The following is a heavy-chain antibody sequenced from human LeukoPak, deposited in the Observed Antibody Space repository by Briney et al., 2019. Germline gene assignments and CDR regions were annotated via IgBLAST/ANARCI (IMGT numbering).Heavy chain of an antibody. CDR3: ASEYASGSYYNPGW. J-gene: IGHJ4*02. D-gene: IGHD3-10*01. V-gene: IGHV3-21*04. CDR1: GFTFSSYS. CDR2: ISSSSSYI. Sequence: KSGGSLRLSCAASGFTFSSYSMNWVRQAPGKGLEWVSSISSSSSYIYYADSVKGRFTISRDNAMNSLYLQMNSLRAEDTALYYCASEYASGSYYNPGWWGQGTLVTVSS.